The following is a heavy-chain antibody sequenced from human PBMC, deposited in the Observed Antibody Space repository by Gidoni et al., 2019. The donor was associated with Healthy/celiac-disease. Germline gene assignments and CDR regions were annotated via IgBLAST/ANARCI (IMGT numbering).Heavy chain of an antibody. CDR1: GFPFSSNA. D-gene: IGHD4-17*01. CDR2: ISGSGGST. CDR3: AKAKVRDYGDSDFDY. Sequence: EVQLLESGGGLVQPGGSLRLACAASGFPFSSNAMRWFRQAPGKGREWVSAISGSGGSTYYADSVKGRFTISRDNSKNTLYLQMNSLRAEDTAVYYCAKAKVRDYGDSDFDYWGQGTLVTVSS. V-gene: IGHV3-23*01. J-gene: IGHJ4*02.